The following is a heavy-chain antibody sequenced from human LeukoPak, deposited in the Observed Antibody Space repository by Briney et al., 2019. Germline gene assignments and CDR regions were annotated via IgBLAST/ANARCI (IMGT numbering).Heavy chain of an antibody. D-gene: IGHD3-9*01. V-gene: IGHV4-39*07. CDR1: GGPISSSSYY. Sequence: SETLSLTCTVSGGPISSSSYYWGWIRQPPGKGLEWIGSIYTSGSTNYNPSLKSRVTMSVDTSKNQFSLKLSSVTAADTAVYYCAREKYYDILTGYYTIGYFDYWGQGTLVTVSS. CDR3: AREKYYDILTGYYTIGYFDY. J-gene: IGHJ4*02. CDR2: IYTSGST.